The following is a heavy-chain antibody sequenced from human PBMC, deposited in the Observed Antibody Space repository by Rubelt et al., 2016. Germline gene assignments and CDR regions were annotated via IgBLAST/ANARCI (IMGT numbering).Heavy chain of an antibody. Sequence: QLQLQESGPGLVKPSETLSLTCTVSGGSISSSSYYWGWIRQPPGKGLEWIGSIYYSGSTYYNPSLKSRVTISVDTSKNQFSLKLSSVTAADTAVYYCARHTTFARQFDYWGQGTLVTVSS. CDR2: IYYSGST. CDR3: ARHTTFARQFDY. D-gene: IGHD6-6*01. CDR1: GGSISSSSYY. V-gene: IGHV4-39*01. J-gene: IGHJ4*02.